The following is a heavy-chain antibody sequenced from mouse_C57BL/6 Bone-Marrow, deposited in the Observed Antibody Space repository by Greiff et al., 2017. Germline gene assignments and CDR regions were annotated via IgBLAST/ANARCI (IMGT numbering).Heavy chain of an antibody. CDR1: GYSFTSYY. V-gene: IGHV1-66*01. CDR2: IYPGSGNP. CDR3: ARSLRVYAMDY. J-gene: IGHJ4*01. Sequence: ESGPELVKPGASVKISCKASGYSFTSYYIHWVKQRPGQGLEWIGWIYPGSGNPKYNEKFKGKATLTADTSSSTAYMQLSSLTSEDSAVYYCARSLRVYAMDYWGQGTSVTVSS.